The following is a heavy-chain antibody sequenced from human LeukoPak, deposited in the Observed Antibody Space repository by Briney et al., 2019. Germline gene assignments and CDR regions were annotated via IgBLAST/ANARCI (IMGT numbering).Heavy chain of an antibody. V-gene: IGHV1-2*02. Sequence: ASVKVSCKASGYTFTGYYMHWVRQAPGQGLEWMGWINPNSGGTNYAQKFQGRVTMTRDTSISTGYMELSRLRSDDTAVYYCARDGDFWSGYYTKVYWGQGTLVTVSS. CDR2: INPNSGGT. CDR1: GYTFTGYY. J-gene: IGHJ4*02. CDR3: ARDGDFWSGYYTKVY. D-gene: IGHD3-3*01.